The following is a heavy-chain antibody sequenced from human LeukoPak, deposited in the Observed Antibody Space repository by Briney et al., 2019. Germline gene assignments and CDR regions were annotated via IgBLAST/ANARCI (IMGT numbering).Heavy chain of an antibody. CDR2: IKQDGSEK. J-gene: IGHJ3*01. CDR1: GFTFSSYW. D-gene: IGHD3-10*01. CDR3: ARERGPMIRGVIIKEPFDL. V-gene: IGHV3-7*01. Sequence: QPGGSLRLSCAASGFTFSSYWMSWVRQAPGKGLEWVANIKQDGSEKYYVDSVKGRFTISRDNAKNSLYLQMSSLRAEDTAVYYCARERGPMIRGVIIKEPFDLWGQGTVVTVSS.